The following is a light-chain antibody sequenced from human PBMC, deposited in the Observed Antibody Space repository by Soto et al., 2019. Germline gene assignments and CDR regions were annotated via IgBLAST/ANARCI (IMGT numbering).Light chain of an antibody. CDR1: QSVSSNY. J-gene: IGKJ5*01. Sequence: EIVLTQSPGTLSLSPGERATLSCRASQSVSSNYLAWYQQSPGQAPRLLIYGASSRATGIPDRFSGSGSGTDFTLTISRLEPEDFAVYYCQQYGSPITFGQGTRLEIK. V-gene: IGKV3-20*01. CDR3: QQYGSPIT. CDR2: GAS.